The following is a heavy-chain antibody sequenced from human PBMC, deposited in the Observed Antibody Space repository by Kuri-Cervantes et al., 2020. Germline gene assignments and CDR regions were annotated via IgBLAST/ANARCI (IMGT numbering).Heavy chain of an antibody. CDR3: AKDNGVGQWLVVGFDI. D-gene: IGHD6-19*01. CDR2: ISSSSSTI. Sequence: GESLKISCAASGFTFSSYSMNWVRQAPGKGLEWVSYISSSSSTIYYADSVKGRFTISRDNAKNSLYLQMNSLRAEDTALYYCAKDNGVGQWLVVGFDIWGQGTMVTVSS. CDR1: GFTFSSYS. J-gene: IGHJ3*02. V-gene: IGHV3-48*04.